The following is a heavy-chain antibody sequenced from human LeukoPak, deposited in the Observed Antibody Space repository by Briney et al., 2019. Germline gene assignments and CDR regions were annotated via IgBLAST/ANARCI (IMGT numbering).Heavy chain of an antibody. D-gene: IGHD1-7*01. CDR2: IYSGGST. J-gene: IGHJ5*02. Sequence: PGGSLRLSCAASGFSFNSYTMNWVRQAPGQGLEWVSVIYSGGSTYYADSVKGRFTISRDNSKNTLYLQMNSLRAEDTAVYYCARDRTGTTYWFDPWGQGTLVTVSS. CDR1: GFSFNSYT. V-gene: IGHV3-66*01. CDR3: ARDRTGTTYWFDP.